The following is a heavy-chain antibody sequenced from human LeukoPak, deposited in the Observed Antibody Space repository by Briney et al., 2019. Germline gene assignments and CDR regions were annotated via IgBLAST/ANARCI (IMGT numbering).Heavy chain of an antibody. J-gene: IGHJ4*02. Sequence: GRSLRLSCAASGFTFSSYGMHWVRQAPGKGLEWVAVIWYDGSNKYYADSVKGRFTISRDNSKNTLYLQMNSLRAEDTAVYYCARDHDHGGTSPFDYWGQGTLVTVSS. CDR2: IWYDGSNK. CDR3: ARDHDHGGTSPFDY. V-gene: IGHV3-33*01. D-gene: IGHD4-23*01. CDR1: GFTFSSYG.